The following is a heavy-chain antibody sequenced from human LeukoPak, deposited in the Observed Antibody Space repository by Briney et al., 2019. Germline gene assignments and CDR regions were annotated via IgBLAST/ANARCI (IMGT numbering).Heavy chain of an antibody. Sequence: TGGSLRLSCAASGFILSNHWMTWVRQAPGKGPEWVANMNKDGSEKYYVDSVKGRFTISRDTAKNSLYLQTNNLRAEDTALYYCARNNDMDVWGQGTTVIVSS. V-gene: IGHV3-7*03. CDR3: ARNNDMDV. CDR2: MNKDGSEK. J-gene: IGHJ6*02. D-gene: IGHD1/OR15-1a*01. CDR1: GFILSNHW.